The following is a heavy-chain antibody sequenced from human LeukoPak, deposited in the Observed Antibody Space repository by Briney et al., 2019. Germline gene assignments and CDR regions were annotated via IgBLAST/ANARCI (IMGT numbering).Heavy chain of an antibody. Sequence: GASVKVSCKTSGYTFTSFGISWVRQAPGQGLEWMGWISGYNAKTYYAQKFQGRVTMTTDTSTTTAYMELRSLRSDDTAVYYCARDSGLGPTWHPFDHWGQGTPVTVSS. J-gene: IGHJ4*02. D-gene: IGHD1-26*01. CDR3: ARDSGLGPTWHPFDH. V-gene: IGHV1-18*01. CDR1: GYTFTSFG. CDR2: ISGYNAKT.